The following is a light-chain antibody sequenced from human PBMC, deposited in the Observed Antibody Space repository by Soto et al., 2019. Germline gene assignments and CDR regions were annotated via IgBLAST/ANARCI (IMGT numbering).Light chain of an antibody. CDR2: AAS. CDR1: QGIRYD. J-gene: IGKJ4*01. V-gene: IGKV1-6*01. Sequence: AIQMTQSPSSLSASVGDRVTITCRASQGIRYDLSWYQQKPGKAPELLIYAASSLQSGIPSRFSGSGSGTDFTLTISSLQPEDFATYYCLQDYSYPLTFGGGTKVEIK. CDR3: LQDYSYPLT.